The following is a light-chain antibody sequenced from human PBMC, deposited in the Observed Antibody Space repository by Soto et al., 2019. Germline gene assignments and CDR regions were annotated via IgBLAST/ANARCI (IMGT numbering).Light chain of an antibody. CDR3: QQRSSWT. J-gene: IGKJ1*01. CDR2: DAS. Sequence: EIVLTQSPATLSLSPGERATRSCRASQSVNSFLAWYQQKPGQAPRLLIYDASNRATGIPARFSGSGSGTDYTLTNSNLEPEDFAVYYCQQRSSWTFGQGTKVEIK. V-gene: IGKV3-11*01. CDR1: QSVNSF.